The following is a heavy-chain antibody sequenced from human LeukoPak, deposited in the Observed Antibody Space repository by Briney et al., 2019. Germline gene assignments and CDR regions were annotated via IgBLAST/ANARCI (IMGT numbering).Heavy chain of an antibody. D-gene: IGHD2-2*01. V-gene: IGHV3-23*01. CDR1: GFTFSSYG. CDR3: AKDVRQLDAFDI. Sequence: GGSLRLSCAVSGFTFSSYGMSWVRQAPGKGLEWVSGMSGSGGSTYYADSVKGRFTISRDNSKNTLYLQMSSLTAEDTAVYYCAKDVRQLDAFDIRGQGTMVTVSS. CDR2: MSGSGGST. J-gene: IGHJ3*02.